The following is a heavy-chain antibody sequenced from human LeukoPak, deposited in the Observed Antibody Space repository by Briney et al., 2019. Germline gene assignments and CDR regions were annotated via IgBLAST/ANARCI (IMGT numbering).Heavy chain of an antibody. CDR2: ISGSGGST. CDR3: AKEAHGFDWLSPTGYYYYMDV. D-gene: IGHD3-9*01. Sequence: GGSLRLSCAASGFTFSSYAMSWVRQAPGKGLEWVSAISGSGGSTYYADSVKGRFTISRDNSKNTLYLQMNSLRAEDTDIYYCAKEAHGFDWLSPTGYYYYMDVWGKGTTVTISS. CDR1: GFTFSSYA. J-gene: IGHJ6*03. V-gene: IGHV3-23*01.